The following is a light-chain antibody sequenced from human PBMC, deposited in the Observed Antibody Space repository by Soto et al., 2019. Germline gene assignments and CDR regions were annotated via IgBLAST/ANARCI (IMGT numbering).Light chain of an antibody. V-gene: IGLV1-44*01. CDR3: AAWDDSLNGFV. CDR1: SSNIGSNT. Sequence: QSVLTQPPSASGAPGPSVTISCSGSSSNIGSNTVNWSQHLPGTAPKLLIYTNNQRPSGVRDRFSGSRSGTSASLAISVLQSEDEADYYCAAWDDSLNGFVFGTGTKLTV. CDR2: TNN. J-gene: IGLJ1*01.